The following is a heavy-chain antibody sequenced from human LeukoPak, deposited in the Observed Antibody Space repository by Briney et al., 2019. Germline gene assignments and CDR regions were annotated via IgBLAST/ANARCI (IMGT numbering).Heavy chain of an antibody. D-gene: IGHD4-11*01. CDR3: AKDLGYYSSYYYGMDV. Sequence: GGSLRLSCAASGFTFSSEWMHWVRQAPGKGLEWVAVISYDGRNKYYADSVKGRFTISRDNSKNTLYLEMNSLRAEDTAVYYCAKDLGYYSSYYYGMDVWGQGTTVTVSS. V-gene: IGHV3-30*18. CDR2: ISYDGRNK. J-gene: IGHJ6*02. CDR1: GFTFSSEW.